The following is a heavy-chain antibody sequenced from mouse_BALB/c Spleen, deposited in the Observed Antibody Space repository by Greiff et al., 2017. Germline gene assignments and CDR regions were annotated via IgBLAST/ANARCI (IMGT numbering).Heavy chain of an antibody. CDR2: IWGGGST. D-gene: IGHD1-1*01. V-gene: IGHV2-6-4*01. CDR3: AIYYYGSSGGYYAMDY. Sequence: QVQLKESGPGLVAPSQSLSITCTVSGFSLSRYSVHWVRQPPGKGLEWLGMIWGGGSTDYNSALKSRLSISKDNSKSQVFLKMNSLQTDDTAMYYCAIYYYGSSGGYYAMDYWGQGTSVTVSS. J-gene: IGHJ4*01. CDR1: GFSLSRYS.